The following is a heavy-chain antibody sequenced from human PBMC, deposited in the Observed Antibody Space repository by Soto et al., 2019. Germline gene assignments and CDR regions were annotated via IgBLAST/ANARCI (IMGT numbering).Heavy chain of an antibody. J-gene: IGHJ3*02. CDR2: ISPDGSRT. V-gene: IGHV3-74*01. Sequence: EVQVVKSGRGLIQPGGSLRLSCAASGIIFSRYWTHWVRQAPGKGLVWVSRISPDGSRTSYADSVKGRFTISRDNAKNTLSLQVNSLRVDDTAVYYCAVHRDYDAFDIWGQGTMVTVSS. CDR1: GIIFSRYW. CDR3: AVHRDYDAFDI. D-gene: IGHD4-17*01.